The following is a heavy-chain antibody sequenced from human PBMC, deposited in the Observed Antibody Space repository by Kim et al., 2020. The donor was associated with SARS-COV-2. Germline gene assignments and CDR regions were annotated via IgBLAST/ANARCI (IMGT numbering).Heavy chain of an antibody. Sequence: SETLSLTCTVSGGSISSYYWSWIRQPPGKGLEWIGYIYYSGSTNYNPSLKSRVTISVDTSKNQFSLKLSSVTAADTAVYYCARESIDDYVWGSYRTEGYGMDVWGQGTTVTVSS. CDR1: GGSISSYY. CDR2: IYYSGST. D-gene: IGHD3-16*02. CDR3: ARESIDDYVWGSYRTEGYGMDV. V-gene: IGHV4-59*01. J-gene: IGHJ6*02.